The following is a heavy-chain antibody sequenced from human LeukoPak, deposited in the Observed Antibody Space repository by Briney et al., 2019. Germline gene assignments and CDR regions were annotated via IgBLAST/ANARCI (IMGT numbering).Heavy chain of an antibody. CDR1: GVSISSSSYY. CDR3: ARNLGTYYYDSSGYPDV. CDR2: IYYSGSS. J-gene: IGHJ6*04. D-gene: IGHD3-22*01. Sequence: PSETLSLTCTVSGVSISSSSYYWGWIRQPPGKGLEWIGSIYYSGSSYYNPSLKSRVTTSVDTSKNHFSLRLSSVTAADTAVYYCARNLGTYYYDSSGYPDVWGKGTTVTVSS. V-gene: IGHV4-39*07.